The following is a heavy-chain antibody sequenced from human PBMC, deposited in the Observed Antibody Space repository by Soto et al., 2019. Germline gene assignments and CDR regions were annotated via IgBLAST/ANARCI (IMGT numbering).Heavy chain of an antibody. CDR1: GYTFTSCS. Sequence: ASVKVSCKASGYTFTSCSISWVRRAPGQGLEWMGWISPYNGNTNYAQNLQGRVTMTTDTSTSTAYMELRSLRSDDTAVYYCARVGRQYFYDGFPAYWGQGTLVTVSS. CDR2: ISPYNGNT. CDR3: ARVGRQYFYDGFPAY. J-gene: IGHJ4*02. V-gene: IGHV1-18*04. D-gene: IGHD3-22*01.